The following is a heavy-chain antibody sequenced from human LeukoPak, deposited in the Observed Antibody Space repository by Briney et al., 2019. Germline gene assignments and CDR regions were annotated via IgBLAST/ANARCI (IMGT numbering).Heavy chain of an antibody. Sequence: GGSLRLSCAASGFTFSSYGMHWVRQAPGKGLEWVAVISYDGSNKYYADSVKGRFTISRDNSKNTLYLQMNSLRAEDMAVYYCASHKDIVATIGFDYWGQGTLVTVSS. V-gene: IGHV3-30*03. CDR2: ISYDGSNK. CDR1: GFTFSSYG. CDR3: ASHKDIVATIGFDY. J-gene: IGHJ4*02. D-gene: IGHD5-12*01.